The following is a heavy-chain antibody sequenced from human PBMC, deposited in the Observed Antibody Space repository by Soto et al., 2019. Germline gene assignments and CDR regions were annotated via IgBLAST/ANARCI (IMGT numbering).Heavy chain of an antibody. D-gene: IGHD3-10*01. Sequence: SETLSLTCTVSVGSISSSSYYWGWIRQPPGNALEWIGSIYHSGSTYYNPSLKSRVTISVDTSRNQFSLKLSSVTAADTAVYYCARRRYYGSGSYYKGYYYGMDVWGQGTTVTVS. CDR2: IYHSGST. CDR3: ARRRYYGSGSYYKGYYYGMDV. J-gene: IGHJ6*02. V-gene: IGHV4-39*01. CDR1: VGSISSSSYY.